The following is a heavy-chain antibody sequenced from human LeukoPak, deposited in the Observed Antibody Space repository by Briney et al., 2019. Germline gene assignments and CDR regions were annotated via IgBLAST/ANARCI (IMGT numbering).Heavy chain of an antibody. CDR3: ARGLFTGTSGSYKPHGLYY. Sequence: SETLSLTCAVYGGSFSGYYWSWIRQPPGKGLEWIGEIKHSGSTNYNPSLKSRVTISVDTSKNQFSLKLSSVTAADTAVYYCARGLFTGTSGSYKPHGLYYWGQGTLVTVSS. D-gene: IGHD1-26*01. J-gene: IGHJ4*02. CDR1: GGSFSGYY. CDR2: IKHSGST. V-gene: IGHV4-34*01.